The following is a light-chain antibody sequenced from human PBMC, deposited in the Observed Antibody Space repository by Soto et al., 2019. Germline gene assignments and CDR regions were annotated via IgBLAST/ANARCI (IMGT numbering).Light chain of an antibody. Sequence: VMTQSPVSLAVSMDERATINCKSSQSVLYSSNNKNYLAWYLQKPGQSPQLLIYLGSSRASGVPDRVSGSGSGTDFTLKIDRVEAEDVGIYYCMQGLQSTITFGQGTRLEVK. CDR2: LGS. CDR3: MQGLQSTIT. V-gene: IGKV2-28*01. J-gene: IGKJ5*01. CDR1: QSVLYSSNNKNY.